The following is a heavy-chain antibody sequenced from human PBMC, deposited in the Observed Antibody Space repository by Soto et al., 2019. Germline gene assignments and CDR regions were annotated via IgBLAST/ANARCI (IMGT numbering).Heavy chain of an antibody. D-gene: IGHD3-3*01. Sequence: EVQLVESGGGLVKPGGSLRLSCAASGFSFISYSMNWVRQAPGKGLEWVSSINEDSSYIYYAHSLRGRFTISRDNAKDSLYLQMNILRAADTAVYYCVRDFGWYFRSGYMDVWGDGATVTVSS. CDR2: INEDSSYI. CDR3: VRDFGWYFRSGYMDV. J-gene: IGHJ6*03. V-gene: IGHV3-21*02. CDR1: GFSFISYS.